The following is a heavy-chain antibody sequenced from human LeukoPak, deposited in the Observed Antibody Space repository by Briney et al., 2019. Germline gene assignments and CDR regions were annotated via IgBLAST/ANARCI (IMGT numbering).Heavy chain of an antibody. V-gene: IGHV4-34*01. CDR1: GGSFSGYY. CDR2: INHSGST. D-gene: IGHD3-10*01. Sequence: SETLSLTCAVYGGSFSGYYWSWIRQPPGKGLEWIGEINHSGSTNYNPSLKSRVTISVDTSKNQFSLKLSSVTAADTAVYYCARARITMVRGVITANWFEPWGQGTLVTVSS. CDR3: ARARITMVRGVITANWFEP. J-gene: IGHJ5*02.